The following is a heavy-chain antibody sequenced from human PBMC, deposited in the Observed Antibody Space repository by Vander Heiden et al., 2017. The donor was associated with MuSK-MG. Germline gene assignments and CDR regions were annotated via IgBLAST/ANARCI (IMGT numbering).Heavy chain of an antibody. V-gene: IGHV3-30*04. J-gene: IGHJ4*02. Sequence: QVQLVESWGGVLQPGTSLRRSCAASGFTFSSYAMHWVRQAPGRELEWVRVSTEDGRLDDYADSVKGRFTISRDNSKSTLYLQMSSLRHDDTAVYYCAQEFSGSCPYWGQGTLVTVST. CDR1: GFTFSSYA. CDR2: STEDGRLD. D-gene: IGHD1-26*01. CDR3: AQEFSGSCPY.